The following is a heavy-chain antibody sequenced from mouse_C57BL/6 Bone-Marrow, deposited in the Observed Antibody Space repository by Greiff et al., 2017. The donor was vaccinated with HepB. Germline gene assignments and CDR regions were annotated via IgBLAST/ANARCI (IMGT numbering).Heavy chain of an antibody. Sequence: EVKLLESGAELVRPGASVKLSCTASGFNIKDDYMHWVKQRPEQGLEWIGWIDPENGDTEYASKFQGKATITADTSSNTAYLQLSSLTSEDTAVYYCAGSSPYYFDYWGQGTTLTVSS. D-gene: IGHD1-1*01. CDR1: GFNIKDDY. V-gene: IGHV14-4*01. J-gene: IGHJ2*01. CDR3: AGSSPYYFDY. CDR2: IDPENGDT.